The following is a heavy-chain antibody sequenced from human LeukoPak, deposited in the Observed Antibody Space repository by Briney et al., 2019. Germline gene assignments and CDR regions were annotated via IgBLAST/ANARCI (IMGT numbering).Heavy chain of an antibody. Sequence: ASVKVSCKASGYTFTGYYMHWVRQAPGQGLEWMGWINPNSGGTNYAQKFQGKVTMTRDTSISTAYMELSRLRSDDTAVYYCARELRFLEWLLDAFDIWGQGTMVTVSS. CDR3: ARELRFLEWLLDAFDI. CDR2: INPNSGGT. V-gene: IGHV1-2*02. CDR1: GYTFTGYY. D-gene: IGHD3-3*01. J-gene: IGHJ3*02.